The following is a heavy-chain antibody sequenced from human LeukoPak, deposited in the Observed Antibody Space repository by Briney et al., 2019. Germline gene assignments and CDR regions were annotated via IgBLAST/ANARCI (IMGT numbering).Heavy chain of an antibody. Sequence: TGGSLRLSCAASGFTFSSYSINWVRQAPGKGLEWVSYISTTSSTIHYAASVQGRFTISRDNAKNSLYLQMNSLRDEDTAVYYCARDRNYAFDYWGQGTLVAVSS. V-gene: IGHV3-48*02. J-gene: IGHJ4*02. CDR2: ISTTSSTI. CDR1: GFTFSSYS. D-gene: IGHD1-7*01. CDR3: ARDRNYAFDY.